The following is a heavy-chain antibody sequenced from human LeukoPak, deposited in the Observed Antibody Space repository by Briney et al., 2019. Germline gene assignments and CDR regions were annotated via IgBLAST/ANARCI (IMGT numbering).Heavy chain of an antibody. CDR3: ARVTVVVVVHY. D-gene: IGHD2-15*01. J-gene: IGHJ4*02. CDR1: GYSISSGYY. V-gene: IGHV4-38-2*02. Sequence: SETLSLTCTVSGYSISSGYYWGWIRQPPGEGLEWIGSIYHSGSTYYNPSLKSRVTISVDTSKNQFSLKLSSVTAADTAVYYCARVTVVVVVHYWDQGTLVTVSS. CDR2: IYHSGST.